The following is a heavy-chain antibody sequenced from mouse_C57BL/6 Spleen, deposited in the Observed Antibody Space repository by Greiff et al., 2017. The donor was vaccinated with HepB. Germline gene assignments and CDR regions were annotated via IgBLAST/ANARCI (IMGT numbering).Heavy chain of an antibody. CDR2: IRNKANGYTT. Sequence: EVQLVESGGGLVQPGGSLSLSCAASGFTFTDYYMSWVRQPPGKALEWLGFIRNKANGYTTEYSASVKGRFNISRDNSQSILYLQMNALRAEDSATYYCARSNWDYFDYWGQGTTLTVSS. CDR3: ARSNWDYFDY. D-gene: IGHD4-1*01. CDR1: GFTFTDYY. V-gene: IGHV7-3*01. J-gene: IGHJ2*01.